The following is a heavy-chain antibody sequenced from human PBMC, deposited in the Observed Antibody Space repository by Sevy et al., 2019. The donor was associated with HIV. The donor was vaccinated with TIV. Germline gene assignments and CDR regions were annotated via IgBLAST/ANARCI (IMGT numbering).Heavy chain of an antibody. CDR2: ISGSGGST. V-gene: IGHV3-23*01. CDR1: GFTFSSYA. CDR3: AKVYRGYSYGYMGYYYYGMDV. D-gene: IGHD5-18*01. Sequence: GGSLRLSCAASGFTFSSYAMSWVRQAPGKGLEWVSAISGSGGSTYYADSVKGRFTISRDNSKNTLYLQMNSLRAEETAVYYCAKVYRGYSYGYMGYYYYGMDVWGQGTTVTVSS. J-gene: IGHJ6*02.